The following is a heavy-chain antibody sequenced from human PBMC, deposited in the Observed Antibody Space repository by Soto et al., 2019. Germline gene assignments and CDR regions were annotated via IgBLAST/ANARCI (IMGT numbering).Heavy chain of an antibody. CDR3: ARSGIPSDPFDI. CDR1: GDSVSSNSAA. CDR2: TYYRSKWYN. V-gene: IGHV6-1*01. J-gene: IGHJ3*02. Sequence: SQTLSLTCAISGDSVSSNSAAWNWIRQSPSRGLEWLGRTYYRSKWYNDXXXXXXXRITINPDTSNNQFSLQLNSVTPEDTAVYYCARSGIPSDPFDIWGQGTMVTVSS.